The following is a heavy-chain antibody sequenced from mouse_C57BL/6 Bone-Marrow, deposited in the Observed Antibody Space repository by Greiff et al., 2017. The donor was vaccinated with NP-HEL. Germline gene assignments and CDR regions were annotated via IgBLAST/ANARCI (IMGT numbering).Heavy chain of an antibody. D-gene: IGHD2-4*01. CDR3: ASIYYDYSYYAMDY. CDR2: IWSGGST. Sequence: VKLVESGPGLVQPSQSLSITCTVSGFSLTSYGVHWVRQSPGKGLEWLGVIWSGGSTDYNAAFISRLSISKDNSKSQVFFKMNSLQADDTAIYYCASIYYDYSYYAMDYWGQGTSVTVSS. J-gene: IGHJ4*01. V-gene: IGHV2-2*01. CDR1: GFSLTSYG.